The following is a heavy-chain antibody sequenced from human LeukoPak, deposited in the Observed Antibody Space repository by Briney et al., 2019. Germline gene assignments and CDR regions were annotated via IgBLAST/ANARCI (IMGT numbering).Heavy chain of an antibody. CDR1: GFTFNSFE. J-gene: IGHJ4*02. Sequence: GGSLRLSCAASGFTFNSFEMNWVRQAPGKGLEWVSSISSGAATIYYADSVKGRFTISRDNAKNSPYLQMNSLRAEDTAVYYCVKPYYYSSGSLNWGQGTLVTVSS. CDR3: VKPYYYSSGSLN. D-gene: IGHD3-10*01. V-gene: IGHV3-48*03. CDR2: ISSGAATI.